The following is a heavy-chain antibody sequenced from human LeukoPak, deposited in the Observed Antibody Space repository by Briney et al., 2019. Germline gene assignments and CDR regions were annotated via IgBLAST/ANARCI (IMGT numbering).Heavy chain of an antibody. CDR2: IYYSGST. CDR3: ASFYCSGGSCYQYYYYYYMDV. V-gene: IGHV4-39*01. J-gene: IGHJ6*03. Sequence: PSETLSLTCTVSGGSISSRSYYWGWIRQPPGKGLEGIGIIYYSGSTYSNPFLRRRVTISVDTSKNQFSMTLSSVTAEDTAVYYCASFYCSGGSCYQYYYYYYMDVWGKGTTVTVSS. D-gene: IGHD2-15*01. CDR1: GGSISSRSYY.